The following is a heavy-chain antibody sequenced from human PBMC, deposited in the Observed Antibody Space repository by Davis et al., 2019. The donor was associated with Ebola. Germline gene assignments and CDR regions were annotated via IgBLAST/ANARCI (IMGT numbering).Heavy chain of an antibody. D-gene: IGHD6-19*01. V-gene: IGHV5-51*01. CDR1: GYSFTSYW. CDR3: ARGSRGIAVAGAMDY. CDR2: IYPGDSDT. J-gene: IGHJ4*02. Sequence: GESLKISCKGSGYSFTSYWIGWVRQMPGKGLEWMGIIYPGDSDTRYSPSFQGQVTISADRSTNTAYLQWISLKASDTAMYYCARGSRGIAVAGAMDYWGQGTLVTVSS.